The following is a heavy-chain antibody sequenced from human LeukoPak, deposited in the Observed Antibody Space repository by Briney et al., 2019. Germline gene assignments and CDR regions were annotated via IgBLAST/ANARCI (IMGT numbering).Heavy chain of an antibody. D-gene: IGHD6-13*01. CDR2: IYPGNSDA. CDR1: EYSFTNYW. V-gene: IGHV5-51*01. Sequence: GESLKISCKGSEYSFTNYWIGWVRQMPGKGLEWMGIIYPGNSDARYDPSFQGQVTISVDKSISTAYLQWSSLKASDTAMYYCAREWSLAAAGVRPFDYWGRGTLVTVSS. CDR3: AREWSLAAAGVRPFDY. J-gene: IGHJ4*02.